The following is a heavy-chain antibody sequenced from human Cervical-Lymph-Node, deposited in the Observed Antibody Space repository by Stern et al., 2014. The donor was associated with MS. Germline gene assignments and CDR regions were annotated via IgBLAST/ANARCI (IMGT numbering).Heavy chain of an antibody. CDR2: IIPVLGTA. V-gene: IGHV1-69*01. CDR3: ARDGRHSYTYALDV. CDR1: GGTFSVYA. J-gene: IGHJ6*02. Sequence: VQLVESGAEVKKTGSSVKISCKASGGTFSVYAINWLRQAPGQGLEWMGGIIPVLGTANYAQKFQGRVTITADESTRTTAMQLSSLRSNDTAVYYCARDGRHSYTYALDVWGQGTTVTVSS. D-gene: IGHD2-2*02.